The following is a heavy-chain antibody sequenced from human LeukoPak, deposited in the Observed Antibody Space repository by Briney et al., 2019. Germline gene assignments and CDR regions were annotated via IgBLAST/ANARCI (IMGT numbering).Heavy chain of an antibody. J-gene: IGHJ4*02. CDR2: IYYSGST. D-gene: IGHD1-26*01. CDR3: ARERARVGATAGYFDY. V-gene: IGHV4-59*01. Sequence: PSETLSLTCTVSGGSISSYYWSWIRQPPGKGLEWIGYIYYSGSTNYNPSLKSRVTISVDTSKNQFSLKLSSVTAADTAVYYCARERARVGATAGYFDYWGQGTLVTVSS. CDR1: GGSISSYY.